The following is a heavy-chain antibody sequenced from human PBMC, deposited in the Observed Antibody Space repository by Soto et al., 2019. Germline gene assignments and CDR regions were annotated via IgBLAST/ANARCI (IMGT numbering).Heavy chain of an antibody. Sequence: TSETLSLTCTVSGGSVSSGSYYWSWIRQPPGKGLEWIGYIYYSGSTNYNPSLKSRVTISVDTSKNQFSLKLSSVTAADTAVYYCARAPLVVPYYYYGMDVWGQGTTVTVSS. V-gene: IGHV4-61*01. CDR2: IYYSGST. D-gene: IGHD3-22*01. J-gene: IGHJ6*02. CDR3: ARAPLVVPYYYYGMDV. CDR1: GGSVSSGSYY.